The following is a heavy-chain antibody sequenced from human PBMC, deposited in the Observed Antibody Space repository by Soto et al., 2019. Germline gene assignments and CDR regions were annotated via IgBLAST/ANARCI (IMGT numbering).Heavy chain of an antibody. J-gene: IGHJ5*02. Sequence: SETLSLTCTVSGGSISSYYWSWIRQPPGKGLEWIGYIYYSGSTNYNPSLKRRVTISVDTSKNQFSLELSSVTAADTAVYYCVRGAMKTTPAAADPFVWFDPWGQGTLVTVSS. CDR3: VRGAMKTTPAAADPFVWFDP. D-gene: IGHD1-7*01. CDR1: GGSISSYY. CDR2: IYYSGST. V-gene: IGHV4-59*01.